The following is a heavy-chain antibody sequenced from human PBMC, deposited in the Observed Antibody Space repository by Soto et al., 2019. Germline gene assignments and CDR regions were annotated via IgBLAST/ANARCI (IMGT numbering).Heavy chain of an antibody. CDR3: ARGTHSYSGSHELDA. CDR2: ISGRGNSP. V-gene: IGHV3-23*04. D-gene: IGHD1-26*01. CDR1: GFIFGDHV. Sequence: EVQLVESGGRLVQRGGSLRLSCSGSGFIFGDHVMDWVRQAPGKGLEWVAGISGRGNSPFFRDSVKGRFTISRDNSKNTVYLEMNNLRAEDSAMYFCARGTHSYSGSHELDAWGLGTLVTVSS. J-gene: IGHJ5*02.